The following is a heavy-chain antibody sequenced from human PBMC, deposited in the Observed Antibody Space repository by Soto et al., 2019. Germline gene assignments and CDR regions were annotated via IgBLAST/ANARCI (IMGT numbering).Heavy chain of an antibody. D-gene: IGHD3-22*01. CDR2: INHSGST. Sequence: SETLSLTCAVYGGSFSGYYWSWIRQLPGKGLEWIGEINHSGSTNYNPSLKSRVTISVDTSKNQFSLKLSSVTAADTAVYYCARGGTRGYYDYYYYGMDVWGQGTTVTVSS. CDR3: ARGGTRGYYDYYYYGMDV. CDR1: GGSFSGYY. V-gene: IGHV4-34*01. J-gene: IGHJ6*02.